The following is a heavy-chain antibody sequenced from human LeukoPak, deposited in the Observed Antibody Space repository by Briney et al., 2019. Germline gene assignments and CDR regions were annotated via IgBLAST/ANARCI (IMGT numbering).Heavy chain of an antibody. CDR1: GYTFTSYY. CDR3: ARSYYGSGSYSY. V-gene: IGHV1-46*01. D-gene: IGHD3-10*01. CDR2: INPSGGST. J-gene: IGHJ4*02. Sequence: ASVKVSCKASGYTFTSYYMHWVRQAPGQGLEWMGIINPSGGSTSYAQKFQGRVTMTRDTSISTAYMELSRLRSDDTAVYYCARSYYGSGSYSYWGQGTLVTVSS.